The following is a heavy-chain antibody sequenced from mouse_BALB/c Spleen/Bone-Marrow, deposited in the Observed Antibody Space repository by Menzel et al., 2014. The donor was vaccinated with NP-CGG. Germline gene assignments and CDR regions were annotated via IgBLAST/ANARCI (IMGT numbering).Heavy chain of an antibody. J-gene: IGHJ1*01. Sequence: VKLMESGPELVRPGVSVKISCKGSGYTFXEYAMHWVKQSHAKSLEWIGVISTYSGNTNYDQKFKGKATMTVDRSSSTAYMELARLTSEDSAIYYCARGEGYDGWYFDVWGAGTTVTVSS. CDR2: ISTYSGNT. V-gene: IGHV1-67*01. CDR1: GYTFXEYA. D-gene: IGHD2-2*01. CDR3: ARGEGYDGWYFDV.